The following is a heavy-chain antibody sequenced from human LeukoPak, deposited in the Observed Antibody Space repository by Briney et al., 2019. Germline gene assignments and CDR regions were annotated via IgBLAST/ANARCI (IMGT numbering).Heavy chain of an antibody. V-gene: IGHV3-74*01. D-gene: IGHD3-10*01. CDR1: GFTLSSYW. J-gene: IGHJ4*02. Sequence: GGSLRLSCAASGFTLSSYWMHWVRQSPGKGLVWVSRINSDGSSTSYADSVKGRFTISRDNAKNTLYLQMNSLRAEDTAVYYCTTPGIDYSYCWGQGTLVTVSS. CDR3: TTPGIDYSYC. CDR2: INSDGSST.